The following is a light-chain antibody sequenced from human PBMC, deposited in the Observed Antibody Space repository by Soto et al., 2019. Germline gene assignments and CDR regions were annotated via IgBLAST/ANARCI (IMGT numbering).Light chain of an antibody. Sequence: DIVMTQSPDSLSVSLGERATINCKSSQTVFHTSYNKDFLAWYQQKAGQPPKLLFYWASTRESGVTTRFSGGASATDFSLTSSSLQPEDAAVYYCQQEYSSVTFGQGTKLEIK. J-gene: IGKJ2*01. CDR3: QQEYSSVT. CDR2: WAS. CDR1: QTVFHTSYNKDF. V-gene: IGKV4-1*01.